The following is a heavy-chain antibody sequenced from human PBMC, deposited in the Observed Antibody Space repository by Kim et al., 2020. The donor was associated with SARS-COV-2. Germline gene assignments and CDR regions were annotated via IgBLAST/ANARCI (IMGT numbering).Heavy chain of an antibody. CDR1: GFSSRNYW. D-gene: IGHD5-18*01. Sequence: GGSLRLSCVASGFSSRNYWLSWVRKAPGKGLEWVAMIKKDGSEKYYVDSMKGRLIVSRDNAKNSMYLQMNSLRAEDTAVYYCASLDTATFWGYSDWGQGTLVTVSS. V-gene: IGHV3-7*03. J-gene: IGHJ1*01. CDR3: ASLDTATFWGYSD. CDR2: IKKDGSEK.